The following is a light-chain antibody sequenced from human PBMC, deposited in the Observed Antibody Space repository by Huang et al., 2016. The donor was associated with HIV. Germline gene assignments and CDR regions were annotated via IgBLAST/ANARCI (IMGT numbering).Light chain of an antibody. CDR1: QSISDK. Sequence: EIVMTQSPATLSVSPGERATLSCRTSQSISDKLAWYQQKPGQAPRLLIYDTSTWATGIPARFSGSGSGTEFTLTISSLQSEDSAAYYCQHYNAWPLTFGHGTRLEIK. V-gene: IGKV3-15*01. J-gene: IGKJ5*01. CDR3: QHYNAWPLT. CDR2: DTS.